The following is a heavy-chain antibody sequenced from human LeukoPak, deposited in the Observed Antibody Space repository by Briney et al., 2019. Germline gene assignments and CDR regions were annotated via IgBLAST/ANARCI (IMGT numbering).Heavy chain of an antibody. CDR1: GGSFSGYY. J-gene: IGHJ5*02. CDR2: INHSGST. Sequence: SETLSLTCAVYGGSFSGYYWSWIRQPPGKGLEWIGEINHSGSTNYNPSLKSRVTISVDTSKNQFSLKLSSVTAADTAVYYCARVNCSSTSCPYGNWFDPWGQGTLVTVSS. CDR3: ARVNCSSTSCPYGNWFDP. D-gene: IGHD2-2*01. V-gene: IGHV4-34*01.